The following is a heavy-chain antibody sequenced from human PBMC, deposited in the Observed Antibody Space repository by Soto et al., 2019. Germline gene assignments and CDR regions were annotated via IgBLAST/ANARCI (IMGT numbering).Heavy chain of an antibody. Sequence: PSETLSLTCTVSGGSISTSAYYWGWIRQPPGKGLEWIGTIYYSGTSYHNPSLKSRVTISVDTSKNQFSLTLTSVTAADTAVYYCASRVEGLYSGNDRYYSDYCGQGTLVTVSS. V-gene: IGHV4-39*01. CDR2: IYYSGTS. CDR3: ASRVEGLYSGNDRYYSDY. CDR1: GGSISTSAYY. J-gene: IGHJ4*02. D-gene: IGHD5-12*01.